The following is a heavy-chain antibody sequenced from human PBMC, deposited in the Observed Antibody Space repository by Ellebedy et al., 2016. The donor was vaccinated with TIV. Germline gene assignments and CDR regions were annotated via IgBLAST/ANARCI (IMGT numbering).Heavy chain of an antibody. CDR3: TRVKYYYDRLRVFYFES. J-gene: IGHJ4*02. V-gene: IGHV3-53*01. Sequence: GESLKISCAASGFTVGNSYLSWVRQTPGKGLEWVSLLYSNDNTYYGDAVRCRFTISRDTSSNTLYIQMNSLRAEDTAVYYCTRVKYYYDRLRVFYFESWGRGTLVTVSS. CDR2: LYSNDNT. D-gene: IGHD3-22*01. CDR1: GFTVGNSY.